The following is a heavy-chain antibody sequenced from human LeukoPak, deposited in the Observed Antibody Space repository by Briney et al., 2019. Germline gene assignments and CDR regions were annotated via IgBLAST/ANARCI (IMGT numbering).Heavy chain of an antibody. CDR3: ARDPSRRYQLLFDY. J-gene: IGHJ4*02. CDR1: GYTFTSYG. V-gene: IGHV1-18*01. D-gene: IGHD2-2*01. Sequence: ASVKVSCKASGYTFTSYGISWVRQAPGQELEWMGWISAYNGNTNYAQKLQGRVTMTTDTSTSTAYMELRSLRSDDTAVYYCARDPSRRYQLLFDYWGQGTLVTVSS. CDR2: ISAYNGNT.